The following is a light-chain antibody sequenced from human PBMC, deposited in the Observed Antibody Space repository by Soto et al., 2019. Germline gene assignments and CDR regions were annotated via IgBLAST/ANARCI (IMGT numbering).Light chain of an antibody. J-gene: IGKJ2*01. CDR1: QDVGTNY. V-gene: IGKV3-20*01. CDR2: GAS. CDR3: QQFINSPYMYI. Sequence: EIVLTQSPGTLSLSPGEGATLSCRSIQDVGTNYLAWYQQKPGQAPRLLIFGASSRASGVPGRFSGSGSGTDFTRTISRLEPEDSAVYYCQQFINSPYMYIFGQGTKLEI.